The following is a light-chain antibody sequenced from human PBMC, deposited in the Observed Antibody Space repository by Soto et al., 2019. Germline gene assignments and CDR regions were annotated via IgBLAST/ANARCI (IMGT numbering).Light chain of an antibody. CDR3: SSYTSSSTPYV. CDR2: EVS. Sequence: QSALTQPASVSGSPGQSITISCTGSRSDVGGYNYVSWYQHHPGKAPKLMIYEVSNRPSGVSNRFSGSNSGNTASLTISGLQAEDGADYYCSSYTSSSTPYVFGTGTKVTVL. V-gene: IGLV2-14*01. CDR1: RSDVGGYNY. J-gene: IGLJ1*01.